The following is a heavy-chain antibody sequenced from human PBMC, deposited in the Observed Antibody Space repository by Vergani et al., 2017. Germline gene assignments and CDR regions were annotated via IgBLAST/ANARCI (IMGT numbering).Heavy chain of an antibody. CDR3: ARDPRGYGGDPEDYYY. V-gene: IGHV1-69*04. Sequence: QDQLVQSGAEVKKPGASVKVSCKASGYTFTSDDINWVRQATGQGLEWMGRIIPVLGKTKYAQDFQGRLTITADTSTSTAYMELTSLRSQDTAVYYCARDPRGYGGDPEDYYY. J-gene: IGHJ6*01. D-gene: IGHD2-21*02. CDR2: IIPVLGKT. CDR1: GYTFTSDD.